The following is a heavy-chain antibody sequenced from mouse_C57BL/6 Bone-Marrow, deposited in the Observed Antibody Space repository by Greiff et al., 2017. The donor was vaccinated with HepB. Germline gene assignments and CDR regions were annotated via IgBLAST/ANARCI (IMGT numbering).Heavy chain of an antibody. V-gene: IGHV1-72*01. Sequence: VQLQQPGAELVKPGASVKLSCKASGYTFTSYWMHWVKQRPGRGLEWIGRIDPNSGGTKYNEKFKSKATLTVDKPSSTAYMQLSSLTSEYSAVYYCAITTVVARDYAMDYWGQGTSVTVSS. CDR1: GYTFTSYW. D-gene: IGHD1-1*01. CDR2: IDPNSGGT. CDR3: AITTVVARDYAMDY. J-gene: IGHJ4*01.